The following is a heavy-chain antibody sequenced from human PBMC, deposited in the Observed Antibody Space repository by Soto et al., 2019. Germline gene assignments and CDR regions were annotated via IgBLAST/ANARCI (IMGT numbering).Heavy chain of an antibody. V-gene: IGHV4-59*08. J-gene: IGHJ4*02. CDR3: GKLFSAPRLFDY. D-gene: IGHD3-16*01. Sequence: SETLSLTCTVSGGSISSYYWSWIRQPPGKGLEWIGYIYYSGSTNYNPSLKSRVTISVDTSKNQFSLKLSSVTAADTAVYYCGKLFSAPRLFDYGGQGPLVTVPS. CDR2: IYYSGST. CDR1: GGSISSYY.